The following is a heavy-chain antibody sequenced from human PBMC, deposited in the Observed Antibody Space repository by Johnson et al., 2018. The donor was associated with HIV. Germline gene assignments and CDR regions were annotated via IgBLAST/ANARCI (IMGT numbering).Heavy chain of an antibody. J-gene: IGHJ3*02. Sequence: VQLVESGGDLVQPGGSLRLSCAASGFTFSSYDMHWVRQVRGKGLEWVSGIGTIDDTYYSDSVKGRFTISRDNDKNSLYLQMNSLRVEDTALFYCARERASDSSGYSKDHDDAFDIWGQGTMVTVSS. CDR2: IGTIDDT. D-gene: IGHD3-22*01. V-gene: IGHV3-13*01. CDR1: GFTFSSYD. CDR3: ARERASDSSGYSKDHDDAFDI.